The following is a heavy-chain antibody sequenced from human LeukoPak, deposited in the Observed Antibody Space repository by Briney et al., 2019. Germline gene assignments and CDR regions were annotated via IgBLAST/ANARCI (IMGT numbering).Heavy chain of an antibody. CDR1: GLTLSSYG. V-gene: IGHV3-30*02. D-gene: IGHD2-2*01. Sequence: GGSLRLSCAASGLTLSSYGMHWVRQAPGKGLEWVAFIRYDGSNKYYGDSVKGRFTISRDNSKNTLYLEMNSLGAEDTAVYYCVKAHCSISSCPVRGMDVWGQGTTVTVSS. CDR3: VKAHCSISSCPVRGMDV. J-gene: IGHJ6*02. CDR2: IRYDGSNK.